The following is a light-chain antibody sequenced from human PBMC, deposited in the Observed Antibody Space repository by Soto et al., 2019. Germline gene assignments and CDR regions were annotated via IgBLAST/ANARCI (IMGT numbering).Light chain of an antibody. CDR2: DVS. CDR1: QGVSSS. J-gene: IGKJ5*01. V-gene: IGKV3D-15*01. Sequence: EIVFTQSPFALTLSPGERATLSCMASQGVSSSSLSWYQQKAGQAPRVLIFDVSTRATGIPDRFSGSGSGTESTLTISSLQSEDFAVYYCQQYNNWPPITFGQGTRLEIK. CDR3: QQYNNWPPIT.